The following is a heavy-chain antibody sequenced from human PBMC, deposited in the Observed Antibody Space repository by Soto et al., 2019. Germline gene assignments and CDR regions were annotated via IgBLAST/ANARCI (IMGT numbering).Heavy chain of an antibody. CDR1: GLTFSRVS. J-gene: IGHJ4*02. CDR3: ARVAY. V-gene: IGHV3-21*01. CDR2: ISSGSSDT. Sequence: GGMRLPYYACGLTFSRVSMNWVRQVPGKGLEWVASISSGSSDTWYAYSVKGRFIISRDNAHNYLFLQMNPLRPEDTAMYYCARVAYWGPASQVSVSS.